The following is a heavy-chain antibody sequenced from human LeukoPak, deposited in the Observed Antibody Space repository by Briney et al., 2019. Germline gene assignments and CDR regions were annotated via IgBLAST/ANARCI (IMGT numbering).Heavy chain of an antibody. CDR1: GFTFSSYS. Sequence: PGWALRLSCAASGFTFSSYSMNWVRQAPGKGLEWVSYISSSSSTIYYADSVKGRFTISRDNAKNSLYLQMNSLRAEDTAVYYCAREVGMALSEYYYYGMDVWGQGTTVTVSS. V-gene: IGHV3-48*01. D-gene: IGHD5-24*01. J-gene: IGHJ6*02. CDR3: AREVGMALSEYYYYGMDV. CDR2: ISSSSSTI.